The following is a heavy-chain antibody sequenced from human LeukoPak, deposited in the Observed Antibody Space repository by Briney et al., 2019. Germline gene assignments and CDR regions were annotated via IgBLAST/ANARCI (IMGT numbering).Heavy chain of an antibody. V-gene: IGHV3-23*01. CDR2: IDASGSDT. CDR3: ADYRKPQGLDY. D-gene: IGHD1-14*01. CDR1: EFPFSIYA. J-gene: IGHJ4*02. Sequence: GGSLRLSCEVSEFPFSIYAKAWVRQAPGQGLEWVSAIDASGSDTYYTDSVKGRFTISRDNSKNTVYLQMNSLRVEDTAVYYCADYRKPQGLDYWGQGTLVTVSS.